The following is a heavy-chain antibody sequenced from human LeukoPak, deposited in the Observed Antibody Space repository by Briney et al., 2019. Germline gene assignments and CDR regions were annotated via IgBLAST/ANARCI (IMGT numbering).Heavy chain of an antibody. CDR2: IYHSGST. CDR1: GGSISSSNW. Sequence: SETLSLTCAVSGGSISSSNWWSWVRQPPGEGLEWIGEIYHSGSTNYNPSLKSRVTISVDKSKNQFSLKLSSVTAADTAVYYCARYYGDYELEYYFDYWGQGTLVTVSS. D-gene: IGHD4-17*01. V-gene: IGHV4-4*02. CDR3: ARYYGDYELEYYFDY. J-gene: IGHJ4*02.